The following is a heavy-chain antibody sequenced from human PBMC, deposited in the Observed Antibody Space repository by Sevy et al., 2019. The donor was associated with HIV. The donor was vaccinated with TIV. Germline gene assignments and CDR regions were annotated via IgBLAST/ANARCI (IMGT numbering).Heavy chain of an antibody. V-gene: IGHV1-18*04. D-gene: IGHD1-26*01. Sequence: ASVKVSCKASGYTFTSYGISWVRQAPGQGLEWMGWNSAYNGNTNYAQKLQGRVTMTTDTSTSTAYMELRSLRSDDTAAYYCARETYSGSYLDYWGQGTLVTVSS. CDR2: NSAYNGNT. CDR3: ARETYSGSYLDY. J-gene: IGHJ4*02. CDR1: GYTFTSYG.